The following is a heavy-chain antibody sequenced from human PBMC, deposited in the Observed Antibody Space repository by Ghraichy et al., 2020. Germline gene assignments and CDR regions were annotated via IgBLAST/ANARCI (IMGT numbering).Heavy chain of an antibody. Sequence: GGSLRLSCAASGFTVSSNYMSWVRQAPGKGLEWVSVIYSGGSTYYEDSVKGRFTISRHNSKNTLYLQMNSLRAEDTAVYYCAREVGGDLDYWGQGTLVTVSS. CDR3: AREVGGDLDY. CDR1: GFTVSSNY. CDR2: IYSGGST. D-gene: IGHD4-17*01. V-gene: IGHV3-53*04. J-gene: IGHJ4*02.